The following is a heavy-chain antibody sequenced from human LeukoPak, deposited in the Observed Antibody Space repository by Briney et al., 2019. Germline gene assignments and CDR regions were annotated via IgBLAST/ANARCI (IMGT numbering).Heavy chain of an antibody. CDR2: IYYSGTT. CDR1: GDSISGYY. CDR3: ARVELERSFDI. Sequence: PSETLSLTCTVSGDSISGYYWSWIRRPPGKGLEWIGYIYYSGTTHYNPSLKSRVTISLDTSKNQFSLKLSSVTAADTAVYYCARVELERSFDIWGQGTMVTVSS. V-gene: IGHV4-59*01. J-gene: IGHJ3*02. D-gene: IGHD1-1*01.